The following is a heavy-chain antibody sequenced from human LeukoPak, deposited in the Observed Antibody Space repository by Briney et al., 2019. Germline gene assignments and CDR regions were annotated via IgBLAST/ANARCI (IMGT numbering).Heavy chain of an antibody. CDR3: ARDLGSSTPSGV. CDR1: GGSISSYY. J-gene: IGHJ6*04. D-gene: IGHD1-26*01. V-gene: IGHV4-59*12. Sequence: NPSETLSLTCTVSGGSISSYYWSWIRQPPGKGLEWIGYIYYSGSTNYNPSLKSRVTISVDKSKNQFSLKLTSVTAADTAVYYCARDLGSSTPSGVWGRGTTVTVSS. CDR2: IYYSGST.